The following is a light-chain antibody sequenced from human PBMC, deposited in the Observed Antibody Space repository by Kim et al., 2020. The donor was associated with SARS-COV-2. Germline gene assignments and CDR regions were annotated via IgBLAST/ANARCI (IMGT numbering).Light chain of an antibody. Sequence: SYELTQPPSVSVSPGQTASITCSGDKLGDKYACWYQQKPGQSPVLVIYQDSKRPSGIPERFSGSNSGNTDTLTISGTQAMDEADYYCQAWDSSTVVFGTG. CDR1: KLGDKY. CDR2: QDS. J-gene: IGLJ1*01. CDR3: QAWDSSTVV. V-gene: IGLV3-1*01.